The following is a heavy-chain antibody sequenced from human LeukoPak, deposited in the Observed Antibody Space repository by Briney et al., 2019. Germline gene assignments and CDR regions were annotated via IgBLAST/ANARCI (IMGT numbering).Heavy chain of an antibody. CDR1: GYTFTSYD. V-gene: IGHV1-8*01. J-gene: IGHJ4*02. D-gene: IGHD2-15*01. CDR2: MNPNSGNT. CDR3: AWASSSGGWYYFDY. Sequence: ASVTVSCKASGYTFTSYDINWVRQATGQGLEWMGWMNPNSGNTDYAQKFQGRVTMTRNTSISTAYMELSSLRSEDTAVYYCAWASSSGGWYYFDYWGQGTLVTVSS.